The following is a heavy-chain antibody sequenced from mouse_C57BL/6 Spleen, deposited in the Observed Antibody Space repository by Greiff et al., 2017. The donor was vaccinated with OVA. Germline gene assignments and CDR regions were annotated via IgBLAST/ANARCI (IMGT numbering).Heavy chain of an antibody. J-gene: IGHJ2*01. Sequence: QVQLQQSGADLAKPGASVKLSCKASGYTFTSYWMHWVNQRPGQGLAWIGYINPSSGYTKYNQKFKEKAPFTADKSSSTAYMQLSSLTYKDCAVYYCSRWDSYYFDYWGQGTTLTVSS. CDR1: GYTFTSYW. CDR3: SRWDSYYFDY. D-gene: IGHD4-1*01. V-gene: IGHV1-7*01. CDR2: INPSSGYT.